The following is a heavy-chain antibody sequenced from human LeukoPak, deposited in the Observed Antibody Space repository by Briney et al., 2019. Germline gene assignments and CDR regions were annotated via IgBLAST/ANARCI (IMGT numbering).Heavy chain of an antibody. D-gene: IGHD2-2*01. Sequence: SETLSLTCTVSGGSISSGSYYWSWIRQPAGKGLEWIGRIYTSGSTNYNPSLKSRVTISVDTSKNQFSLKLSSVTAADPAVYYCARDRASTFFDYWGQGTLVTVSS. CDR3: ARDRASTFFDY. V-gene: IGHV4-61*02. CDR2: IYTSGST. CDR1: GGSISSGSYY. J-gene: IGHJ4*02.